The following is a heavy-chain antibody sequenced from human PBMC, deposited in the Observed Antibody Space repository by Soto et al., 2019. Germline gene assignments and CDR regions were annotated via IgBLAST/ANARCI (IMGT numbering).Heavy chain of an antibody. D-gene: IGHD3-3*01. CDR2: INQDANEK. Sequence: GGSLRLSCAASGFTFSNYWMSWVRQAPGKGLEWVTNINQDANEKYYVDSVKGRFTISRDNAKNSLSLQMDNLRAEDTAVYFCARLSTFGVIVIRDTFDYWGQGSLVTVYS. CDR3: ARLSTFGVIVIRDTFDY. CDR1: GFTFSNYW. V-gene: IGHV3-7*01. J-gene: IGHJ4*02.